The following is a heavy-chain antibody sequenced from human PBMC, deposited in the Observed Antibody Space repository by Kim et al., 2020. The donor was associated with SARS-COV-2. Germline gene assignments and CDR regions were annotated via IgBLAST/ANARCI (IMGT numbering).Heavy chain of an antibody. CDR3: ARGGSNYYYYYYMDV. D-gene: IGHD4-4*01. J-gene: IGHJ6*03. V-gene: IGHV4-34*01. Sequence: PSLKSRVTISVDTSKNQFSLKLSSVTAADTAVYYCARGGSNYYYYYYMDVWGKGTTVTVSS.